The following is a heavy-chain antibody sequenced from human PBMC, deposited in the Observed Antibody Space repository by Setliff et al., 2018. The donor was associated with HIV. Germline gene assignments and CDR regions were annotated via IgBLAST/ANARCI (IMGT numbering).Heavy chain of an antibody. CDR3: AKDDHGGYDLLFYFDS. CDR1: GFTFSRFG. D-gene: IGHD5-12*01. V-gene: IGHV3-30*02. CDR2: TRFTGTFE. Sequence: QLGGSLRLSCSASGFTFSRFGMHWIRQAPGKGLEWVAFTRFTGTFEYYSDTVKGRFTISRDNTRNTIYLQMSSLRPEDTATYYCAKDDHGGYDLLFYFDSWGQGIPVTVSS. J-gene: IGHJ4*02.